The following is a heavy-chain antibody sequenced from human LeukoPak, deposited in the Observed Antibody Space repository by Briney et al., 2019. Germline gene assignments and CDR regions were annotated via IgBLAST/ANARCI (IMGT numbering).Heavy chain of an antibody. V-gene: IGHV3-11*01. CDR2: ISSSGGNI. CDR3: ARRRDYFDY. CDR1: GFDLSDYY. Sequence: GGSLRLSCVVSGFDLSDYYMSWILQAPGKGLEWISYISSSGGNIYFADSVKGRFTMSRDNARGSLYLQMNSLTADDTAMCYCARRRDYFDYWGQGTLVTVSS. J-gene: IGHJ4*02.